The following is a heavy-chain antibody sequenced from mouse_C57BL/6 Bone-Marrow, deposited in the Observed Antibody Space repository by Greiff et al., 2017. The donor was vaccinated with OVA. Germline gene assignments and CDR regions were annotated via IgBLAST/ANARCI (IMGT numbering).Heavy chain of an antibody. Sequence: EVKLQESVAELVRPGASVKLSCTASGFNIKNTYMHWVKQRPEQDLEWIGRIDPANGNTKYAPKFQGKATITADKSSNTAYLQLSSLTSEDTAIYYCARNYGSSYVYYFDYWGQGTTLTVSS. CDR2: IDPANGNT. D-gene: IGHD1-1*01. CDR1: GFNIKNTY. V-gene: IGHV14-3*01. J-gene: IGHJ2*01. CDR3: ARNYGSSYVYYFDY.